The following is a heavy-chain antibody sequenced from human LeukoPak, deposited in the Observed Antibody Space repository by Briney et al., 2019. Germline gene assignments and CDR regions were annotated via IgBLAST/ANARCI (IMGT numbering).Heavy chain of an antibody. V-gene: IGHV3-30*18. CDR1: GFTFSSYG. Sequence: GGSLRLSCAASGFTFSSYGMHWVRQAPGKGLEWVAVISYDGSNKYYADSVRDRFTISRDNSKNTLYLQMNSLRAEDTAVYYCAKDFEDYVWGSPLSYWGQGTLVTVSS. J-gene: IGHJ4*02. CDR2: ISYDGSNK. D-gene: IGHD3-16*01. CDR3: AKDFEDYVWGSPLSY.